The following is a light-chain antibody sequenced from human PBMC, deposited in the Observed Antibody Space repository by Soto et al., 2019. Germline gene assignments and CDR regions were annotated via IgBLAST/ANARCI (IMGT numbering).Light chain of an antibody. CDR1: RSNIGAGYD. V-gene: IGLV1-40*01. Sequence: QLVLTQPPSVSETPGQRVTISCTGSRSNIGAGYDVHWYQQLPGTAPKLLIYGNSNRPSGVPDRFSGSKSGTSASLAITGLQAEDEADYYCQSYDSSLSAWVFGGGTKLTVL. J-gene: IGLJ3*02. CDR2: GNS. CDR3: QSYDSSLSAWV.